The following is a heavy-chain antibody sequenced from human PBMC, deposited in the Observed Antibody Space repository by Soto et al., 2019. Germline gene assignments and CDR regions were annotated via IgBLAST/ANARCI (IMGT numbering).Heavy chain of an antibody. CDR1: GFSLSNASMG. Sequence: QVTLKESGPVLVKPTETLTLTCTVSGFSLSNASMGVSWIRQPPGKALEWLAHIFSNDEKSYSTSLKSRLTLSKDTSKRQVLLTMTNMDPVDTATYDCARIRRLDYGYYGYCRDVWGQGTTVTVSS. CDR2: IFSNDEK. V-gene: IGHV2-26*01. D-gene: IGHD4-17*01. J-gene: IGHJ6*02. CDR3: ARIRRLDYGYYGYCRDV.